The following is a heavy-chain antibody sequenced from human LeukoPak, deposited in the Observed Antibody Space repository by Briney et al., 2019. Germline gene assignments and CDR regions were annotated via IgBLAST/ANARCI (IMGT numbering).Heavy chain of an antibody. D-gene: IGHD6-19*01. CDR3: ARARSSGWYFDY. Sequence: PGGSLRLSCAAAGFTFEDYGMSWVRQAPGKGLEWVSGINWNGGSTGYADSVKGRFTISRDNAKNSLYLQMNSLRAEDTALYYCARARSSGWYFDYWGQGTLVTVSS. CDR1: GFTFEDYG. V-gene: IGHV3-20*04. CDR2: INWNGGST. J-gene: IGHJ4*02.